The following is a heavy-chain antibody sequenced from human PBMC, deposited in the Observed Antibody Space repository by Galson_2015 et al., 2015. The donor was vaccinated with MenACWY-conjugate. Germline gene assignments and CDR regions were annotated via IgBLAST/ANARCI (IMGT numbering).Heavy chain of an antibody. D-gene: IGHD2-2*02. CDR2: ISSSSSTI. Sequence: SLRLSCAASGFTFSSYSMNWVRQAPGKGLEWVSYISSSSSTIYYADSVKGRFTISRDNAKNSLYLQMNSLRAEDTAVYYCASGLGRPAAIRIYYYYYGMDVWGQGTTVTVSS. CDR3: ASGLGRPAAIRIYYYYYGMDV. CDR1: GFTFSSYS. V-gene: IGHV3-48*04. J-gene: IGHJ6*02.